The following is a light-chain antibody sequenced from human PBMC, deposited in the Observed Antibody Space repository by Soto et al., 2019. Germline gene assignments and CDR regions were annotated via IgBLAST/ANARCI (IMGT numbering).Light chain of an antibody. CDR1: SSNIGSNT. CDR2: ATN. V-gene: IGLV1-44*01. Sequence: QSVLTQPPSASGTPGQRVTISCSGSSSNIGSNTVNWYQQLPGTAPKLLIYATNQRPSGVPDRFSGSESGTSASLAISGLQSEDEADYYCAPWDDSLNGPVFGGGTQLTVL. CDR3: APWDDSLNGPV. J-gene: IGLJ3*02.